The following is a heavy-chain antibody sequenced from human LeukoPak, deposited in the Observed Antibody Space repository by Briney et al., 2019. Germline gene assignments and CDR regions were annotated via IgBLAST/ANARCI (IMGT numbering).Heavy chain of an antibody. J-gene: IGHJ3*02. CDR2: INHSGST. V-gene: IGHV4-34*01. D-gene: IGHD1-1*01. Sequence: PSETLSLTCAVYGGSFSGYYWSWIRQPPGKGLEWIGEINHSGSTNYNPSLKSRVTISVDTSKKQFSLKLSSVTAADTAVYYCARRYPGAFDIWGQGTMVTVSS. CDR3: ARRYPGAFDI. CDR1: GGSFSGYY.